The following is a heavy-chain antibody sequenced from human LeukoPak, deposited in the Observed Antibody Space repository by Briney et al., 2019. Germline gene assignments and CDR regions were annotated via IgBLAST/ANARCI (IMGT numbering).Heavy chain of an antibody. CDR1: GGTFSSYT. Sequence: SVTVSCKASGGTFSSYTISWVRQAPGQGLEWMGRIIPILGIANYAQKFQGRVTITADKSTSTAYMELSSLRSEDTAVYYCARVTHDYGGNPLDYWGQGTLVTVSS. V-gene: IGHV1-69*02. CDR2: IIPILGIA. D-gene: IGHD4-23*01. J-gene: IGHJ4*02. CDR3: ARVTHDYGGNPLDY.